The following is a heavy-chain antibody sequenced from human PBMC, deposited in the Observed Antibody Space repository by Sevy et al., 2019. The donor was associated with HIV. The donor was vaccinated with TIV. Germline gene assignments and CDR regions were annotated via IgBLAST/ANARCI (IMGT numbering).Heavy chain of an antibody. D-gene: IGHD3-10*01. J-gene: IGHJ6*02. Sequence: GGSLRLSCVTSGFTFDEHGMHWVREIPGKGLEWVSGVSWNGRSLGYADTVKGRFIISRDNAKKSVSLQMNSLRTEDTALYYCARDAGTGGSYMGYYFGMDVWGQGITVTVSS. CDR3: ARDAGTGGSYMGYYFGMDV. CDR2: VSWNGRSL. CDR1: GFTFDEHG. V-gene: IGHV3-9*01.